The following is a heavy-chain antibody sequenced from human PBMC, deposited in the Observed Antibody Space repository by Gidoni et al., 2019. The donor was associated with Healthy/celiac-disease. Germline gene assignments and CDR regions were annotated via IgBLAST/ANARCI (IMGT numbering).Heavy chain of an antibody. Sequence: QVQLVESGGGVVQPGRSLRLSCAASGFTFSSYAMHWVRQAPGKGLEWVAVISYDGSNKYYADSVKGRFTISRDNSKNTLYLQMNSLRAEDTAVYYCARGEYSSGWYEIYYYYYYGMDVWGQGTTVTVSS. D-gene: IGHD6-19*01. CDR2: ISYDGSNK. J-gene: IGHJ6*02. CDR1: GFTFSSYA. V-gene: IGHV3-30-3*01. CDR3: ARGEYSSGWYEIYYYYYYGMDV.